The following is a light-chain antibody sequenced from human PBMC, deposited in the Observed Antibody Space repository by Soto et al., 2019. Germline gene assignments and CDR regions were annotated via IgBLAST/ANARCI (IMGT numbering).Light chain of an antibody. Sequence: DIQMTQSPSSLSASLGDRVTITCLASQSISSWLAWYQQNPGKAPKLLIYDASSLESGVPSRFSGSGSGTEVTLTISSLQPDEFATYYCQQYNSYSPTFGQGTKVDI. V-gene: IGKV1-5*01. CDR2: DAS. J-gene: IGKJ1*01. CDR1: QSISSW. CDR3: QQYNSYSPT.